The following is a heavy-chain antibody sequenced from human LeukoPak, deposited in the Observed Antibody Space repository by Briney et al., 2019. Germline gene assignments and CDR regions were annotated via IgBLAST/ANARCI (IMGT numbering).Heavy chain of an antibody. J-gene: IGHJ4*02. CDR2: ISSSGSTT. Sequence: GGSRRLSCAASGFIFSDFEMNWVRQAPGKGLEWVSYISSSGSTTMYADSAKGRFTVSRDNAKKTLYLQLNSVRVEDTAHYYRAMDYYPQNYWGQGIPVIVSS. V-gene: IGHV3-48*03. D-gene: IGHD3-10*01. CDR3: AMDYYPQNY. CDR1: GFIFSDFE.